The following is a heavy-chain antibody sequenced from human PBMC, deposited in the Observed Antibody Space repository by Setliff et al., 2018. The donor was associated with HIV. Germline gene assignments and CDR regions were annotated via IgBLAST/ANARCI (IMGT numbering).Heavy chain of an antibody. J-gene: IGHJ1*01. D-gene: IGHD4-17*01. Sequence: ASVKVSCKASGYTFTSYGISWVRQAPGQGLEWMGWISPNSGGTDYAQKFQGRVTMTRDTSISTAYMELSRLRSDDTAVYYCARDHGMWDYGGNFLLREYFHHWGQGTLVTVSS. CDR1: GYTFTSYG. V-gene: IGHV1-2*02. CDR3: ARDHGMWDYGGNFLLREYFHH. CDR2: ISPNSGGT.